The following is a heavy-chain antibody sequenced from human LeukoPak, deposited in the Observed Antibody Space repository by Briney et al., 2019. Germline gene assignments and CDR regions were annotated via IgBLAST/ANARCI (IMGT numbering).Heavy chain of an antibody. J-gene: IGHJ6*02. D-gene: IGHD2-8*01. V-gene: IGHV5-10-1*01. Sequence: GESLKISCKCSGYSFSNYWITWVRQMPGKGLEWMGRIDPSDSYTSYSPSFQGHVTILADKSISTAYLQWSSLKASDTAMYYCARYAGSNYYGMDVWGQGTTVTVSS. CDR3: ARYAGSNYYGMDV. CDR1: GYSFSNYW. CDR2: IDPSDSYT.